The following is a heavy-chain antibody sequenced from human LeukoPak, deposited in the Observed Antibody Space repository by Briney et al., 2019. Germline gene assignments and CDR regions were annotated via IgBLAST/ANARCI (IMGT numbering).Heavy chain of an antibody. D-gene: IGHD3-10*01. CDR1: GFTFTSYG. CDR3: AKNRGDPKSLWDLDY. V-gene: IGHV3-23*01. CDR2: ISGSGGST. Sequence: GGSLRLSCAASGFTFTSYGMSWVRQAPGKGLEWVSGISGSGGSTYYADSVKGRFTISRDNSKNTLYLQMNSLRAEDTAVYYCAKNRGDPKSLWDLDYWGQGALVTVSS. J-gene: IGHJ4*02.